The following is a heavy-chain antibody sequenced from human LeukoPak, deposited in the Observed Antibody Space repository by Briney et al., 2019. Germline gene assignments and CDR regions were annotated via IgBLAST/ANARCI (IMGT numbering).Heavy chain of an antibody. V-gene: IGHV3-33*08. CDR3: ARVSGGDALDY. CDR1: GVTFNNYA. D-gene: IGHD2-21*02. CDR2: IWYDGSNK. Sequence: GGSLRLSCAASGVTFNNYAMSWVRQAPGKGLEWVAVIWYDGSNKYYADSVKGRFTISRDNSKNTLYLQMNSLRAEDTAVYYCARVSGGDALDYWGQGTLVTVSS. J-gene: IGHJ4*02.